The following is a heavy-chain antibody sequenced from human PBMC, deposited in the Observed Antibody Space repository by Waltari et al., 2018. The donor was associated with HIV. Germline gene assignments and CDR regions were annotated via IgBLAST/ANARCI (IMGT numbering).Heavy chain of an antibody. Sequence: QVHLQESGPGLVKPSQTLSLTCTVSGASITSHKYYWTWLRQPAGKGLEWIGRIYDTGSTNYNSSLQRRVTVSIDTSQNAFSLKLFSVTAADTAIYYCAATRADWGATGGWDIWGQGTAVTVSS. CDR3: AATRADWGATGGWDI. D-gene: IGHD1-26*01. V-gene: IGHV4-61*02. CDR2: IYDTGST. CDR1: GASITSHKYY. J-gene: IGHJ4*02.